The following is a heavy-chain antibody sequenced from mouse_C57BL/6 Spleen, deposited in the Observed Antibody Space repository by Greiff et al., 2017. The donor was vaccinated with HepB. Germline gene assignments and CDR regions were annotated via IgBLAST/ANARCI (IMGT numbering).Heavy chain of an antibody. CDR1: GFSLTSYG. J-gene: IGHJ3*01. CDR2: IWSGGST. D-gene: IGHD4-1*01. Sequence: QVQLQQSGPGLVQPSQSLSITCTVSGFSLTSYGVHWVRQSPGKGLEWLGVIWSGGSTDYNAAFISRLSISKDNSKSQVFLKMNSLQADDTAIYYCAREDWATWFAYWGQGTLVTVSA. V-gene: IGHV2-2*01. CDR3: AREDWATWFAY.